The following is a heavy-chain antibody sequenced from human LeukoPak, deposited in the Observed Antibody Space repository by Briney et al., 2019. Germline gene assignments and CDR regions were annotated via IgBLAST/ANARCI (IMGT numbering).Heavy chain of an antibody. CDR3: AREYYYDSSGRPYYYYGVHV. D-gene: IGHD3-22*01. CDR1: GFTFSDYY. CDR2: ISYDGSNK. V-gene: IGHV3-30-3*01. Sequence: GGSLRLSCASSGFTFSDYYTSWIRQAPGKGLEWVAVISYDGSNKYYADSVKGRFTISRDNSKNTLYLQMNSLRAEDTAVYYCAREYYYDSSGRPYYYYGVHVWGQGTTVTVSS. J-gene: IGHJ6*02.